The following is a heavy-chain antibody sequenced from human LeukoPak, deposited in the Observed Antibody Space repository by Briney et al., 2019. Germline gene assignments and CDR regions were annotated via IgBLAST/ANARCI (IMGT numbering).Heavy chain of an antibody. CDR3: ASSYGSGSYYYGVDV. D-gene: IGHD3-10*01. CDR1: GGTFSSYA. CDR2: IIPIFGTA. J-gene: IGHJ6*02. Sequence: ASVKVSCKASGGTFSSYAISWVRQAPGQGLEWMGGIIPIFGTANYAQKFRGRVTITADESTSTAYMELSSLRSEDTAVYYCASSYGSGSYYYGVDVWGQGPTVTVSS. V-gene: IGHV1-69*13.